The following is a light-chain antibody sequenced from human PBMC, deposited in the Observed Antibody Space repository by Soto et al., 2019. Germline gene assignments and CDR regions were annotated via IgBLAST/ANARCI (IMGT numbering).Light chain of an antibody. Sequence: IAMTQSHSTLCSSLPDRDNIXPRASQTISSRLAWYQQKRGQAPKLLIYGASTRDAGVPARFSGGESGTGFNLTISSLQPEDFATYYCQQYNSFPRTFGQGTKVDIK. V-gene: IGKV1-5*01. CDR3: QQYNSFPRT. CDR1: QTISSR. J-gene: IGKJ1*01. CDR2: GAS.